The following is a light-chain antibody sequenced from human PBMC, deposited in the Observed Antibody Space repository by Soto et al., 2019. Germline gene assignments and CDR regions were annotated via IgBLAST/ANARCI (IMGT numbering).Light chain of an antibody. CDR2: DVS. CDR1: SSDVGGSKY. V-gene: IGLV2-11*01. J-gene: IGLJ2*01. CDR3: CSNAGSDTLI. Sequence: QSVLTQPPSVSGSPGQSVTISCTGTSSDVGGSKYVSWYQKNPDKAPKLIIYDVSKRPSGVPDRFSAYKSGNTASLTISGLQAVDEADYYCCSNAGSDTLIFGGGTKLTVL.